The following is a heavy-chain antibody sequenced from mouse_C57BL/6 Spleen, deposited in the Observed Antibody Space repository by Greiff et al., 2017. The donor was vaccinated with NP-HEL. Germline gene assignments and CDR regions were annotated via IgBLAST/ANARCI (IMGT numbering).Heavy chain of an antibody. V-gene: IGHV1-4*01. Sequence: QVQLQQSGAELARPGASVKMSCKASGYTFTSYTMHWVKQRPGQGLEWIGYINPSSGYTKYNQKFKDKATLTADKSSSTAYMQLSSLTSEDSAVYYCARNYSGSAFAYWGQGTLGTVSA. CDR1: GYTFTSYT. CDR3: ARNYSGSAFAY. D-gene: IGHD1-1*01. CDR2: INPSSGYT. J-gene: IGHJ3*01.